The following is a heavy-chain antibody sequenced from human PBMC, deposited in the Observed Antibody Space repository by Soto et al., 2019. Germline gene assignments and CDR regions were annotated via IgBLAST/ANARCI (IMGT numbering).Heavy chain of an antibody. Sequence: SETLSLTCTVSGGSISSGDYYWSWIRQPPGKGLEWIGYIYYSGSTYYNPSLKSRVTISVDTSKNQFSLKLSSATAADTAVYYCASLSIAARPSDYWGQGTLVTVSS. CDR2: IYYSGST. J-gene: IGHJ4*02. CDR1: GGSISSGDYY. D-gene: IGHD6-6*01. CDR3: ASLSIAARPSDY. V-gene: IGHV4-30-4*01.